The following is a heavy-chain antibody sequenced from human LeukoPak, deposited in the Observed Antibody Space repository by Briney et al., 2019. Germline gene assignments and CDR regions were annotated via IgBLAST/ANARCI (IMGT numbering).Heavy chain of an antibody. Sequence: GGSLRLSCAASGFTFSSYWMSWVRQAPGKGLEWVANIKQDGSEIYYVDSVKGRFTISRDNAKNSLYLQMNSLRAEDTAVYYCASHPSPYSSSWYTFDYWGQGTLVTVSS. CDR3: ASHPSPYSSSWYTFDY. J-gene: IGHJ4*02. D-gene: IGHD6-13*01. CDR1: GFTFSSYW. V-gene: IGHV3-7*03. CDR2: IKQDGSEI.